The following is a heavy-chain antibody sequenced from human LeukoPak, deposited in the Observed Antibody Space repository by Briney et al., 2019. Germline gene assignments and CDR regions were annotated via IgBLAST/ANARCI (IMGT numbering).Heavy chain of an antibody. CDR1: GGTFSSYA. Sequence: SVKVSFKASGGTFSSYAISWVRQAPGQGLEWMGGIIPIFGTANYGQKFQGRVTITTDESTSTAYMELSSLRSEDTAVYYCARVAAVTARWFDPWGQGTLVTVSS. J-gene: IGHJ5*02. CDR3: ARVAAVTARWFDP. D-gene: IGHD6-6*01. CDR2: IIPIFGTA. V-gene: IGHV1-69*05.